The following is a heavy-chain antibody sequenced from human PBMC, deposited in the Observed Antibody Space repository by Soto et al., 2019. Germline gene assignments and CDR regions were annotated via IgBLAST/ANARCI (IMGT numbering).Heavy chain of an antibody. CDR3: ARDLMAYYDILTGHTEIYYYYYMDV. CDR1: GYTFTSYY. V-gene: IGHV1-46*03. J-gene: IGHJ6*03. CDR2: INPSGGST. Sequence: ASVKVSCKASGYTFTSYYMHWVRQAPGQGLEWMGIINPSGGSTSYAQKYQGRVTMTRDTSTSTVYMELSSLRSEDTAVYYCARDLMAYYDILTGHTEIYYYYYMDVWGKGTTVTVSS. D-gene: IGHD3-9*01.